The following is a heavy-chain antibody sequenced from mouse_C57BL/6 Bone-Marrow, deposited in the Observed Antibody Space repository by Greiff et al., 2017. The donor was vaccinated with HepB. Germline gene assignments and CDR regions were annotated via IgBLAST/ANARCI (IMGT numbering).Heavy chain of an antibody. D-gene: IGHD2-4*01. CDR2: IYPRSGNT. V-gene: IGHV1-81*01. CDR1: GYTFTSYG. J-gene: IGHJ3*01. CDR3: ARIASSYDYDGKGLFAY. Sequence: VQLQQSGAELARPGASVKLSCKASGYTFTSYGISWVKQRTGQGLEWIGEIYPRSGNTYYNEKFKGKATLTADKSSSTAYMELRSLTSEDSAVYFCARIASSYDYDGKGLFAYWGQGTLVTVSA.